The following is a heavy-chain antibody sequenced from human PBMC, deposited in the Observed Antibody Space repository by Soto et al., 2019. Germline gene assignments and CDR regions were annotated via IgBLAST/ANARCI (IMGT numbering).Heavy chain of an antibody. CDR1: GAYVSSAGYS. Sequence: SETLSVTWSVSGAYVSSAGYSWSWIRQPPGKGLEWIGYVYQSGRTYGSVTTSYNPSLKSRVTISVDRSTNQFSLKLISVTAADTAVYFCARGQSIVAAIDYFDYWGQGSLVTVSS. CDR2: VYQSGRT. CDR3: ARGQSIVAAIDYFDY. D-gene: IGHD5-12*01. V-gene: IGHV4-30-4*07. J-gene: IGHJ4*02.